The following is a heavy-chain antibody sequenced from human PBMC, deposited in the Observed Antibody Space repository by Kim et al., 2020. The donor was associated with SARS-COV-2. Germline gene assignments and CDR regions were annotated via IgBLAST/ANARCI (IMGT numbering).Heavy chain of an antibody. Sequence: ASVKVSCKASGYTFTSYGISWVRQAPGQGLEWMGWISAYNGNTNYAQKLQGRVTMSTDTSTSTAYMELRSLRSDDTAVYYCARDSSGYYYFDYWGQGTLVTVSS. V-gene: IGHV1-18*01. CDR1: GYTFTSYG. D-gene: IGHD3-22*01. CDR2: ISAYNGNT. J-gene: IGHJ4*02. CDR3: ARDSSGYYYFDY.